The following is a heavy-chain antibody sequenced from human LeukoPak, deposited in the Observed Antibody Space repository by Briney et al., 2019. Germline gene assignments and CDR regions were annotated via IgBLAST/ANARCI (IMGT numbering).Heavy chain of an antibody. CDR1: GGSFSGYY. Sequence: PSETLSLTCAVYGGSFSGYYWSWIRQPPGKGLEWIGEINHSGSTNYNPSLKSRVTISVDTSKNQFSLKLSSVTAADTAVYYCARGLRNSSGWYLRGAFDIWGQGTMVTVSS. CDR3: ARGLRNSSGWYLRGAFDI. D-gene: IGHD6-19*01. CDR2: INHSGST. J-gene: IGHJ3*02. V-gene: IGHV4-34*01.